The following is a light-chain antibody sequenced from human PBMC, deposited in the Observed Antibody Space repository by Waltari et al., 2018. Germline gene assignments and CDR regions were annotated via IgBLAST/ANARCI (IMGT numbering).Light chain of an antibody. CDR2: HAS. Sequence: EVVLTQSPGTLSLSPGDGATLSCRASQSISHYLAWYQQKPGQAPRLLIYHASSRATGIPDRFSDSGSGTDFSLTISRLEPEDFAVYYCQHYVNLPATFGQGTKVEIK. CDR1: QSISHY. CDR3: QHYVNLPAT. J-gene: IGKJ1*01. V-gene: IGKV3-20*01.